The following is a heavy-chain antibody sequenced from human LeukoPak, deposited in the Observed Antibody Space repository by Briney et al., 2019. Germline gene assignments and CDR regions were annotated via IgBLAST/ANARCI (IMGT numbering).Heavy chain of an antibody. J-gene: IGHJ4*02. CDR1: GITLTNYA. CDR3: ANVNWRSVAGTDC. Sequence: GGSLRLSCATSGITLTNYAVSWVRQAPGKGLEWVSGIGGSGDTFYADSVKGRFTISGDTSKNTVFLQMNSLRAEDTAVYYCANVNWRSVAGTDCWGQGTLVTVSS. CDR2: IGGSGDT. V-gene: IGHV3-23*01. D-gene: IGHD6-19*01.